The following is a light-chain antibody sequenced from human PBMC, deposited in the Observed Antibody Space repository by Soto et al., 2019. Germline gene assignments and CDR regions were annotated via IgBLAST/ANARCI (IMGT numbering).Light chain of an antibody. CDR2: GGS. Sequence: EIVLTQSPGPVSLSPGERATLSCRASQSVGSRWLAWYQQKPGQAPRVLIYGGSNRATGIPDRFSGSGSGTDFTLTISRLEPEDFAVYYCQQYYSSRTFGQGTKVEMK. CDR3: QQYYSSRT. V-gene: IGKV3-20*01. CDR1: QSVGSRW. J-gene: IGKJ1*01.